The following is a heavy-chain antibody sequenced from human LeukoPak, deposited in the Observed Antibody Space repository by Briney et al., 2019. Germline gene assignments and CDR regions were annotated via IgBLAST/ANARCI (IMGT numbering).Heavy chain of an antibody. CDR2: IYSGGST. CDR1: GFTFSSYG. V-gene: IGHV3-53*01. D-gene: IGHD2/OR15-2a*01. Sequence: GGSLRLSCAASGFTFSSYGMHWVRQAPGKGLEWVSVIYSGGSTYYADSVKGRFTISRDNSKNTLYLQMNSLRAEDTAVYYCARVSTTKDAFDIWGQGTMVTVSS. J-gene: IGHJ3*02. CDR3: ARVSTTKDAFDI.